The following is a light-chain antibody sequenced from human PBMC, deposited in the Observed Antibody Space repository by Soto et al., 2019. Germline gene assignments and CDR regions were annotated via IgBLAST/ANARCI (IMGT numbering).Light chain of an antibody. V-gene: IGLV2-14*03. Sequence: QSALPQPASVSGSPGQSITISCTGTSSDVGGHNYVSWYQHHPGKAPKLMIYDVSSRPSGVSNRFSGSKSGNTASLTISGLQAEDEADYYCSSYTSSSTLVVFGGGTKLTVL. J-gene: IGLJ2*01. CDR3: SSYTSSSTLVV. CDR1: SSDVGGHNY. CDR2: DVS.